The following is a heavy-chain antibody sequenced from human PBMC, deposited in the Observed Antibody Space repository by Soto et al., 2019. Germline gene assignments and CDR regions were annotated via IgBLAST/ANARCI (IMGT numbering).Heavy chain of an antibody. J-gene: IGHJ4*02. V-gene: IGHV3-11*01. Sequence: GGSLRLSCAASGFTFSYYYMIWIRQAPGKGLEWVSYISSSGSTIYYADSVKGRFTISRDNAKNSLYLQMNSLRAEDTAVYYCARERGKQPFDYWGQGTLVTVSS. CDR2: ISSSGSTI. CDR3: ARERGKQPFDY. CDR1: GFTFSYYY.